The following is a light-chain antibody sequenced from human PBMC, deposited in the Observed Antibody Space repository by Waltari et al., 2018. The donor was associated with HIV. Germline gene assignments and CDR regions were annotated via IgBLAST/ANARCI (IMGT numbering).Light chain of an antibody. CDR1: SSNIGSNY. V-gene: IGLV1-47*01. Sequence: QSVLTQPPSASGTPGQRVTISCSGSSSNIGSNYVYWYRQLPGTAPKLLLYRSNQRPSGVPDRISGSKSGTSASLAISGLRSEDEADDYCAAWDASLSVGVFGGGTKLTVL. CDR2: RSN. CDR3: AAWDASLSVGV. J-gene: IGLJ3*02.